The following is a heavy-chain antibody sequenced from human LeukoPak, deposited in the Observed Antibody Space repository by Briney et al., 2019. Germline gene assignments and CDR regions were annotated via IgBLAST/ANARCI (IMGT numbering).Heavy chain of an antibody. CDR3: ATYTHWVAGDV. D-gene: IGHD3-16*01. CDR2: MNQDGSAK. J-gene: IGHJ6*02. CDR1: GFTFGDSW. Sequence: GGSLRPSCAASGFTFGDSWMSWVRQAPGKGLEWVANMNQDGSAKGYVDSVKGRFTISRDSARNSLYLQMSSLRPEDTAVYYCATYTHWVAGDVWGQGTTVTVSS. V-gene: IGHV3-7*01.